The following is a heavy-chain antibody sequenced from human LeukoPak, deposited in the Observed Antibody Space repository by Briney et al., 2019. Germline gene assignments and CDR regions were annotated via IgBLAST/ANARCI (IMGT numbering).Heavy chain of an antibody. CDR2: ITGSGGVT. CDR3: AKDGLYYDGSTHIYYFDY. D-gene: IGHD3-22*01. V-gene: IGHV3-23*01. CDR1: GLSFSDYA. Sequence: RGSLRLSSAPSGLSFSDYAMALVRQAPGNGLKWVLVITGSGGVTHYAGSVKGRFTISRDNSKNTLYLQMNNLRVEDTARYYCAKDGLYYDGSTHIYYFDYWCQGTVVAVSS. J-gene: IGHJ4*02.